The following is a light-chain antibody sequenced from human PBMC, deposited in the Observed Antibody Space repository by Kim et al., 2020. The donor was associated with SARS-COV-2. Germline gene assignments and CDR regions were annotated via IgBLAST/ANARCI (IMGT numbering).Light chain of an antibody. V-gene: IGLV3-19*01. J-gene: IGLJ3*02. CDR3: NSRDSSGNHLV. Sequence: ALGQTVRITCQGDNLRSYYASWYQQKPGQAPVLVIYGKNNRPSGIPDRFSGSSSGNTASLTITGAQAEDEADYYCNSRDSSGNHLVFGGGTKLTVL. CDR1: NLRSYY. CDR2: GKN.